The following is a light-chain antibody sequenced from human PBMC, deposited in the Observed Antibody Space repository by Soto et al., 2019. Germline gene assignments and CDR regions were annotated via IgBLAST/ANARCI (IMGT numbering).Light chain of an antibody. CDR1: QSIRTY. V-gene: IGKV1-39*01. CDR3: QQSYSNPRT. CDR2: AAS. Sequence: DIQMTQSQSSLSASVGDRVTITCRASQSIRTYLNWYQQKPGKAPTFLIYAASILQSGVPSRFSGSGSGTDFTLTISSLQPEDVATYYCQQSYSNPRTFGQGTKVEIK. J-gene: IGKJ1*01.